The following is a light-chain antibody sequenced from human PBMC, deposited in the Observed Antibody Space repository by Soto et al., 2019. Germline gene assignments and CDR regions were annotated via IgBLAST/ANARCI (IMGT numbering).Light chain of an antibody. CDR3: QHSGDFRWT. CDR2: GAS. V-gene: IGKV3-20*01. CDR1: QSVSNNY. J-gene: IGKJ1*01. Sequence: EIVLTQSPVTLSLSPGERATLSCRASQSVSNNYLAWYQQKPGQAPRLLIYGASSRATGIPDRFSGRGFGTDFTLTISRLEPEDFAVYYCQHSGDFRWTFGLGTKVDIK.